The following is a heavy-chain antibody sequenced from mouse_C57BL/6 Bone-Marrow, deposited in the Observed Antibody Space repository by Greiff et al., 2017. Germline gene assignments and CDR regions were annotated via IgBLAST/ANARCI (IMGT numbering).Heavy chain of an antibody. V-gene: IGHV1-64*01. CDR2: IHPNSGST. Sequence: VQLQQPGAELVKPGASVKLSCKASGYTFTSYWMHWVKQRPGQGLEWIGMIHPNSGSTNYNEKFKSKATLTVDKSSSTAYMQLSSLTSEDAAVSYYAGVGDFCWCFDVWGRGTTVTVSA. CDR3: AGVGDFCWCFDV. J-gene: IGHJ1*03. D-gene: IGHD1-1*02. CDR1: GYTFTSYW.